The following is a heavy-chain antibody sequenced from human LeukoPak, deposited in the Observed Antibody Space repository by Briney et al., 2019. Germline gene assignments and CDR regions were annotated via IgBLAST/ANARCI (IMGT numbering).Heavy chain of an antibody. CDR3: ARAGLRHYSGYDYGGHYYYYGMDV. CDR2: IYYSGST. CDR1: GGSISSYY. D-gene: IGHD5-12*01. J-gene: IGHJ6*02. V-gene: IGHV4-59*01. Sequence: PSQTLSLTCTVSGGSISSYYWSWIRQPPGEGLEWIGYIYYSGSTKSNPSLKSRVTMSVDTSKNQFSLKLSSVTAADTAVYYCARAGLRHYSGYDYGGHYYYYGMDVWGQGTTVTVSS.